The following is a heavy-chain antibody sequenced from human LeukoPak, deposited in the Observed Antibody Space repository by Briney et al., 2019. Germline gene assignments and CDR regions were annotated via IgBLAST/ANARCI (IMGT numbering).Heavy chain of an antibody. D-gene: IGHD2-2*01. CDR1: GFTFSSYA. CDR2: ISYDGSNK. CDR3: ARDWGGYCSSTSCLVALGX. V-gene: IGHV3-30-3*01. Sequence: PGGSLRLSCAASGFTFSSYAMHWVRQAPGKGLEWVAVISYDGSNKYYADSVKGRFTISRDNSKNTLYLQMSSLRAEDTAVYYCARDWGGYCSSTSCLVALGXWXQXTXVTVSS. J-gene: IGHJ1*01.